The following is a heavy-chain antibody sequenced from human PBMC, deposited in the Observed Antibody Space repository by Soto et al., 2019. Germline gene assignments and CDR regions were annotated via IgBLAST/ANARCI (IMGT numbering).Heavy chain of an antibody. CDR2: IIPIFGTA. D-gene: IGHD2-2*01. CDR3: ARERGEIIVVVPAAPNWFDP. J-gene: IGHJ5*02. Sequence: QVQLVQSGAEVKKPGSSVKVSCKASGGTFSSYAISWVRQAPGQGLEWMEGIIPIFGTANYAQKFQGRVTITADKSTSTAYMELSSLRSEDTAVYYCARERGEIIVVVPAAPNWFDPWGQGTLVTVSS. CDR1: GGTFSSYA. V-gene: IGHV1-69*06.